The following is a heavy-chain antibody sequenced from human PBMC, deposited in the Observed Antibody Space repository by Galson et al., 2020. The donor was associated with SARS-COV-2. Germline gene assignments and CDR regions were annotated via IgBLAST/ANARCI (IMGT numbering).Heavy chain of an antibody. D-gene: IGHD3-10*01. CDR3: VKGVYGSGSYYGPYGMDV. CDR2: ISSNGGST. CDR1: GFTFSSYA. J-gene: IGHJ6*02. Sequence: GESLKISCSASGFTFSSYAMHWVRQAPGKGLEYVSAISSNGGSTYYADSVKGRFTISRDNSKNTLYLQMSSLRAEDTAVYYCVKGVYGSGSYYGPYGMDVWGQGTTVTVSS. V-gene: IGHV3-64D*08.